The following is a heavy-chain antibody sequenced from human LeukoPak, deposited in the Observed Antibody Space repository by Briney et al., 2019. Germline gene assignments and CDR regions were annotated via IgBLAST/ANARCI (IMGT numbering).Heavy chain of an antibody. CDR1: GFTFSSYE. CDR2: ISSSSTI. J-gene: IGHJ5*02. D-gene: IGHD5-18*01. V-gene: IGHV3-48*03. Sequence: PGGSLRLSCAASGFTFSSYEMNWVRQAPGKGLEWVSYISSSSTIYYADSVKGRFTISRDNAKNSLYLQMNSLRAEDTAVYYCARVPQVDENYVDTAGAHRENWFDPWGQGTLVTVSS. CDR3: ARVPQVDENYVDTAGAHRENWFDP.